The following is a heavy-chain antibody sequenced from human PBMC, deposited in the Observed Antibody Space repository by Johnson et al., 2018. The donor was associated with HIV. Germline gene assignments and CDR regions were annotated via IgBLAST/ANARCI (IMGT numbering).Heavy chain of an antibody. CDR1: GYTFRSYS. D-gene: IGHD3-10*01. CDR2: IRYDGSNK. J-gene: IGHJ3*01. CDR3: AKDIYSVSKIRGLIAPALENHGMDV. Sequence: QLVESGGGVVQPGRTLRLSCAASGYTFRSYSMSWVRQAPGKGSEWVALIRYDGSNKYYADSAMGRFNISRDNSKNTLFLHMSDLRPEDTAVYYCAKDIYSVSKIRGLIAPALENHGMDVWGQGTMVTVS. V-gene: IGHV3-30*02.